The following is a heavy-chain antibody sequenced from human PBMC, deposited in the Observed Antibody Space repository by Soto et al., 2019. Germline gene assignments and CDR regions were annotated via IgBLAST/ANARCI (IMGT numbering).Heavy chain of an antibody. Sequence: QVHLVQSGAEVKKPGASVKVSCKGSGYAFTTYGITWVRQAPGQGLEWMGWISAHNGNTNYAQKLQGRVTVTRDRSTSTAYMELRSLRSDDTAVYYCARGRYGDYWGKGALVTVSS. V-gene: IGHV1-18*01. J-gene: IGHJ4*02. CDR1: GYAFTTYG. CDR2: ISAHNGNT. D-gene: IGHD1-1*01. CDR3: ARGRYGDY.